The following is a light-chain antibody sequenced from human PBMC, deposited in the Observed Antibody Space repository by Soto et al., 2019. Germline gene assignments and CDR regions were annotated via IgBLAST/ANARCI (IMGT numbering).Light chain of an antibody. CDR2: KAS. CDR1: QTISSW. CDR3: QHYNSYSEA. Sequence: DIQMTQSPSTPSGSVGDRVTITCRASQTISSWLAWYQQKPGKAPKLLIYKASTLKSGVPSRFSGSGSGTEFTLTLSSLQPDDVATYYYQHYNSYSEAFGQGTKVELK. V-gene: IGKV1-5*03. J-gene: IGKJ1*01.